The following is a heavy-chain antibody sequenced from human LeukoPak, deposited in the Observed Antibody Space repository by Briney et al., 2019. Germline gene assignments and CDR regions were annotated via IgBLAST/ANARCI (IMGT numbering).Heavy chain of an antibody. CDR1: GGSFSGYY. V-gene: IGHV4-34*01. CDR3: ARGTYCGGDCFYAFDI. J-gene: IGHJ3*02. Sequence: PSETLSLTCAVYGGSFSGYYWSWIRQPPGKGLEWIGEINHSGSTNYNPSLKSRVTISVDTSKNQFSLKLSSVTAADTAVYYCARGTYCGGDCFYAFDIWGQGTMVTVSS. CDR2: INHSGST. D-gene: IGHD2-21*02.